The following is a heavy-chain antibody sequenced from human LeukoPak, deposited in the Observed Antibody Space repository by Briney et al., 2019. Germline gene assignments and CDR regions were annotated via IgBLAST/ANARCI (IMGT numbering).Heavy chain of an antibody. CDR1: RGTFSSYA. D-gene: IGHD3-10*01. V-gene: IGHV1-2*02. J-gene: IGHJ4*02. CDR3: ARGDGSITMVRGVYYFDY. Sequence: ASVKVSCKASRGTFSSYAISWVRQAPGQGLEWMGWINPNSGGTNYAQKFQGRVTMTRDTSISTAYMELSRLRSDDTAVYYCARGDGSITMVRGVYYFDYWGQGTLVTVSS. CDR2: INPNSGGT.